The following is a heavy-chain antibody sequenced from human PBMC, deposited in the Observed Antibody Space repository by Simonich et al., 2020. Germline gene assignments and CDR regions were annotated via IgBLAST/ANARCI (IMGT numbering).Heavy chain of an antibody. V-gene: IGHV1-2*06. J-gene: IGHJ6*02. CDR3: ARVPGIYYYYGMDV. CDR1: GYTFTGYY. CDR2: INPNSGGT. D-gene: IGHD3-10*01. Sequence: GAEVKKPGASVKVSCKASGYTFTGYYMHWVRQAPGQGVEWMGRINPNSGGTNYAQKFQGRVTMTRDTSISTAYMELRRLRSDDTAVYYCARVPGIYYYYGMDVWGQGTTVTVSS.